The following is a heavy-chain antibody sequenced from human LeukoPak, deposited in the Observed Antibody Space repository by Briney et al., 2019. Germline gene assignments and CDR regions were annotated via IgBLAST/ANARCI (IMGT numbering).Heavy chain of an antibody. CDR1: GFTFSSYA. J-gene: IGHJ4*02. CDR2: ISDSGSST. D-gene: IGHD4-17*01. V-gene: IGHV3-23*01. CDR3: AKRTSVTSIDY. Sequence: GGSLRLSCAASGFTFSSYAMSWVRQAPGKGLEWVSTISDSGSSTYYTDSVKGRLTISRDNSKNTLYLQMNSLRAEDTAVYYCAKRTSVTSIDYWGQGTLVTVSS.